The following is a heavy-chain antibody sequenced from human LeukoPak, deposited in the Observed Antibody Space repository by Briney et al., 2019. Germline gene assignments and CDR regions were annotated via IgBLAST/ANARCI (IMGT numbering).Heavy chain of an antibody. Sequence: ASVKVSCKASGYTFTSNYIHWVRQAPGQGLEWMGMIYPRDGSTSYAQKFQGRVTVTRDTSTSTVHMELSGLRSEDTAVYYCARDKGYCSGGSCSPVYWFDPWGQGTLVTVSS. J-gene: IGHJ5*02. V-gene: IGHV1-46*01. CDR3: ARDKGYCSGGSCSPVYWFDP. CDR2: IYPRDGST. CDR1: GYTFTSNY. D-gene: IGHD2-15*01.